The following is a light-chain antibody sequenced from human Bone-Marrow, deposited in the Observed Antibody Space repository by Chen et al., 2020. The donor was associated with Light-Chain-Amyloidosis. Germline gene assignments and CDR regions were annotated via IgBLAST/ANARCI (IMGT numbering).Light chain of an antibody. CDR3: SSYTITNTLV. V-gene: IGLV2-14*01. CDR2: EVT. CDR1: SSDVGGDNN. Sequence: QSALTQPASLPGSPGQSITFSCTGTSSDVGGDNNVSWYQQHPDKAPKLMIYEVTNRPSWVPDRFSGSKSDNTASLTISGLQTEDEADYFCSSYTITNTLVFGSGTRVTVL. J-gene: IGLJ1*01.